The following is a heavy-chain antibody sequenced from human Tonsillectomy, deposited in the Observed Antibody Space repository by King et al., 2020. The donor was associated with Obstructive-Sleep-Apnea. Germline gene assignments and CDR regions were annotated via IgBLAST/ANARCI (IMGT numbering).Heavy chain of an antibody. V-gene: IGHV4-4*02. CDR3: ARGGGYFFDY. CDR2: IFHRGRT. D-gene: IGHD3-16*01. CDR1: GGSISSNNW. J-gene: IGHJ4*02. Sequence: VQLQESGPGLVKPSVTLSLTCAVSGGSISSNNWWNWVRQPPGKGLEWIGEIFHRGRTNYNPSLKSRVTISIEKSKNHFSLMLSSVTAADTAWYYCARGGGYFFDYWGQGALFTVSS.